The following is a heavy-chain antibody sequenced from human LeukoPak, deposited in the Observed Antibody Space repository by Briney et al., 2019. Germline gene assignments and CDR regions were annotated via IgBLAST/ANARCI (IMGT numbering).Heavy chain of an antibody. D-gene: IGHD1-1*01. J-gene: IGHJ5*02. CDR1: GGSISSYY. CDR2: IYTSGST. CDR3: ARRTRFDP. Sequence: SETLSLTCTVSGGSISSYYWSWIRQPPGKGLEWIGYIYTSGSTNYNPSLKSRVTISVDTSKNQFSLKLSSVTAADTAVYYCARRTRFDPWGQGTLVTVSS. V-gene: IGHV4-4*09.